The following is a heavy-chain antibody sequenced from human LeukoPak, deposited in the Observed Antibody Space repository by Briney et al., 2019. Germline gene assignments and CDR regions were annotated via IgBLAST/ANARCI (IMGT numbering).Heavy chain of an antibody. J-gene: IGHJ4*02. CDR2: IYPGDSDT. Sequence: GGSLEISCKGSGYSFTSYWIGWVRQMPGKGLEWMGIIYPGDSDTRYSPSFQGQVTISADKSISTAYLQWSSLKASDTAMYYCAKGGHYDYVWGSYYFDYWGQGTLVTVSS. V-gene: IGHV5-51*01. CDR1: GYSFTSYW. D-gene: IGHD3-16*01. CDR3: AKGGHYDYVWGSYYFDY.